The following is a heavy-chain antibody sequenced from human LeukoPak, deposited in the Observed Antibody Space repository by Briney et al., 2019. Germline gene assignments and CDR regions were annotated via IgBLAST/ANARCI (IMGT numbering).Heavy chain of an antibody. CDR3: AIGREPLLDY. CDR1: GDSISYHY. CDR2: NSVFT. D-gene: IGHD1-26*01. V-gene: IGHV4-59*11. Sequence: PSETLSLTCDVSGDSISYHYRSWIRQSPGKGLEWIGFNSVFTNYNPSLKSRVIISQDTSKTHFTLRLTSVTAADTGVYFCAIGREPLLDYWGQGTRVIVSS. J-gene: IGHJ4*02.